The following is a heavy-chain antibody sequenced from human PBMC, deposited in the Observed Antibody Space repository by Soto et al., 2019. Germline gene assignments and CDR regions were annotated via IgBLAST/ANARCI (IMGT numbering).Heavy chain of an antibody. Sequence: HPGGSLRLSCAASGFTFSSYAMSWVRQAPGKGLEWVSAISGSGGSTYYADSVKGRFTISRDNSKNTLYLQMNSLRAEDTAVYYCAKSGERYSYGSGPYYYYGMDVWGQGTTVTVSS. J-gene: IGHJ6*02. V-gene: IGHV3-23*01. CDR1: GFTFSSYA. D-gene: IGHD5-18*01. CDR2: ISGSGGST. CDR3: AKSGERYSYGSGPYYYYGMDV.